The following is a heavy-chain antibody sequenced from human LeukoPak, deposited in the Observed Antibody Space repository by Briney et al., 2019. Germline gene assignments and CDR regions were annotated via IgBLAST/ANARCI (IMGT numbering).Heavy chain of an antibody. CDR3: ARDDSSGYYYGLFDY. CDR1: GGSISSSSYY. D-gene: IGHD3-22*01. V-gene: IGHV4-39*01. Sequence: SETLSLTCAVSGGSISSSSYYWGWIRQPPGKGLEWIGSIYYSGSTYYNPSLKSRVTISVDTSKNQFSLKLTSVIAADTAMYYCARDDSSGYYYGLFDYWGQGILVTVSS. J-gene: IGHJ4*02. CDR2: IYYSGST.